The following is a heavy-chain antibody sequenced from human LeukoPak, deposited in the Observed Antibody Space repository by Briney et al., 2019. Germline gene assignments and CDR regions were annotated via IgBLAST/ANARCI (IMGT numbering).Heavy chain of an antibody. J-gene: IGHJ4*02. Sequence: GASVKVSCKASGGTFSSYAISWVRHAPGQGLEWMGMIIPIFGTANYAQQFQGRVTITTDESTSTAYMELSSLRSEDTAVYYYARDLGGSSGYWGQGILVTVSS. CDR3: ARDLGGSSGY. V-gene: IGHV1-69*05. CDR2: IIPIFGTA. D-gene: IGHD2-15*01. CDR1: GGTFSSYA.